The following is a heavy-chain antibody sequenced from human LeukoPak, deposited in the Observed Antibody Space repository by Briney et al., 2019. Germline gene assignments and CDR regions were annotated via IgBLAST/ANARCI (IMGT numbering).Heavy chain of an antibody. D-gene: IGHD2-2*01. CDR1: GGSFSGYY. CDR2: INHSGST. J-gene: IGHJ5*02. CDR3: AVVPAAMEPNWFDP. V-gene: IGHV4-34*01. Sequence: SETLSLTCAVYGGSFSGYYWSWIRQPPGKGLEWIGEINHSGSTNYNPSLKSRVTISVDTSKNQFSLKLSSVTAADTAVYYCAVVPAAMEPNWFDPWGQGALVTVSS.